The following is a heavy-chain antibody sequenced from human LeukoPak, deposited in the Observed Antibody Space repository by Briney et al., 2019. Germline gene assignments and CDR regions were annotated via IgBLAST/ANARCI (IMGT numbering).Heavy chain of an antibody. CDR2: LSGSGGST. D-gene: IGHD3-3*01. J-gene: IGHJ4*02. CDR1: GFTFSSYS. V-gene: IGHV3-23*01. CDR3: AKGFFAHGSAYDY. Sequence: QPGGSLRLSCAASGFTFSSYSMNWVRQAPGKGLEWVSALSGSGGSTYYADSVKGRFTISRDNSKNTLYLQMNSLRAEDTAVYYCAKGFFAHGSAYDYWGQGTLVTVSS.